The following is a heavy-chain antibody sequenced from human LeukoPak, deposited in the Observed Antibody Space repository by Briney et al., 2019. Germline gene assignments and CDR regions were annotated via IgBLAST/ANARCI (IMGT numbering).Heavy chain of an antibody. CDR2: ISSSSSYI. D-gene: IGHD5-12*01. CDR3: ARDRQTATNDY. V-gene: IGHV3-21*01. CDR1: GFTFSSYS. Sequence: GGSLRLSCAASGFTFSSYSMNWVRRAPGKGLEWVSSISSSSSYIYYADSVKGRFTISRDNAKNSLYLQMNSLRAEDTAVYYCARDRQTATNDYWGQGTLVTVSS. J-gene: IGHJ4*02.